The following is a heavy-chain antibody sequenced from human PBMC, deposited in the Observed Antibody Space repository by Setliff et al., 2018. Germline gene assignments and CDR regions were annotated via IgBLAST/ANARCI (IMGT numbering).Heavy chain of an antibody. CDR2: INTNTGNP. CDR3: ARGEYTSLPSGVYYHMDV. D-gene: IGHD6-6*01. CDR1: GYTFSSYA. V-gene: IGHV7-4-1*02. Sequence: ASVKVSCKASGYTFSSYAMNWVRQAPGQGLEWMGWINTNTGNPTYAQGFTGRFVFSWDTSVSTTYLQISSLKAEDTAVYYCARGEYTSLPSGVYYHMDVWGKGTTVTVSS. J-gene: IGHJ6*03.